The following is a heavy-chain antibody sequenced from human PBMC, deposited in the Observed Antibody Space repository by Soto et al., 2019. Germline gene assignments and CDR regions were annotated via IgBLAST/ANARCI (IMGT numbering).Heavy chain of an antibody. CDR3: ARLQAAAGDNDLTFDY. CDR2: INHSGST. D-gene: IGHD6-13*01. CDR1: GGSFSGYY. Sequence: SETLSLTCAVYGGSFSGYYWSWIRQPPGKGLEWIGEINHSGSTNYNPSLKSRVTISVDTSKNQFSLKLSSVTAADTAVYYCARLQAAAGDNDLTFDYWGQGTLVTVSS. J-gene: IGHJ4*02. V-gene: IGHV4-34*01.